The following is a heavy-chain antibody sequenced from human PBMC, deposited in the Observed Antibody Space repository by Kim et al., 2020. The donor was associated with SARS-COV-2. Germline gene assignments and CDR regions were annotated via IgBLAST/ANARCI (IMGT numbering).Heavy chain of an antibody. CDR3: ARVRKGYANFGVTIADFD. CDR2: IYSSGTT. D-gene: IGHD3-3*01. CDR1: GGSLSSYY. J-gene: IGHJ4*01. Sequence: SETLSLTCSVSGGSLSSYYWSWIRQVPGKGLEWIGSIYSSGTTNYNPSLKTRLTMSVDTTKTQFSLTLTSVTAADSAVYYCARVRKGYANFGVTIADFD. V-gene: IGHV4-59*13.